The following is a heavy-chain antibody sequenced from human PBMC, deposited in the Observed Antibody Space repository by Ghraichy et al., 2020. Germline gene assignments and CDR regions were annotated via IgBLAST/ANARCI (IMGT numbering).Heavy chain of an antibody. CDR1: GFTFSSYG. V-gene: IGHV3-30*02. Sequence: LSLTCAASGFTFSSYGMHWVRQAPGKGLEWVAFIRYDGSNNYYADSVKGRFTISRDNSKNTLYLQMNSLRAEDTAVYYCAKESGDSSGYYFDYWGQGTLVTVSS. CDR2: IRYDGSNN. D-gene: IGHD3-22*01. J-gene: IGHJ4*02. CDR3: AKESGDSSGYYFDY.